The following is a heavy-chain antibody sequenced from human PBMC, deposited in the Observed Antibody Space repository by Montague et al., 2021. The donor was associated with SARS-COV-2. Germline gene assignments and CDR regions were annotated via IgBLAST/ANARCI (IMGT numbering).Heavy chain of an antibody. CDR2: INHSGST. CDR3: ARARQDVVVPALGIGAYYYYYYMDV. V-gene: IGHV4-34*01. CDR1: GGSFSGYY. D-gene: IGHD2-2*01. Sequence: SETLSLTYAVSGGSFSGYYWSWIRQPPGKGLEWIGEINHSGSTXXXPSXXXRVTISVDTSKNQFSLKLSSVTAADTAVYYCARARQDVVVPALGIGAYYYYYYMDVWGKGTTVTVSS. J-gene: IGHJ6*03.